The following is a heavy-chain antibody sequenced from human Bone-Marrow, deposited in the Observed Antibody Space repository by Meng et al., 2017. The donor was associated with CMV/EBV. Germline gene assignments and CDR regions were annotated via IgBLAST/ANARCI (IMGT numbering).Heavy chain of an antibody. V-gene: IGHV3-23*01. CDR3: AKDELTIFGVVISDYYYGMDV. J-gene: IGHJ6*02. Sequence: GGSLRLSCAASGFTFTSYAMSWVRQAPGKGLEWVSSISDSGGSTYYADSVKGRFTISRDNSKNTLYLQMNSLRAEDTAVYYCAKDELTIFGVVISDYYYGMDVWGQGTTVTVSS. CDR2: ISDSGGST. D-gene: IGHD3-3*01. CDR1: GFTFTSYA.